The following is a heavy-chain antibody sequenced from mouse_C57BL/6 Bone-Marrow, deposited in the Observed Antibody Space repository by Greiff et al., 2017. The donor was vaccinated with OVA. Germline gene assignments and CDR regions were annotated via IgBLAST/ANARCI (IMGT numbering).Heavy chain of an antibody. CDR3: ARRVYYYGSSYVY. Sequence: QVQLKESGAELVRPGTSVKVSCKASGYAFTNYLIEWVKQRPGQGLEWIGVINPGSGGTNYNEKFKGKATLTADKSSSTAYMQLSSLTSEDSAVYFCARRVYYYGSSYVYWGQGTTLTVSS. CDR1: GYAFTNYL. CDR2: INPGSGGT. J-gene: IGHJ2*01. D-gene: IGHD1-1*01. V-gene: IGHV1-54*01.